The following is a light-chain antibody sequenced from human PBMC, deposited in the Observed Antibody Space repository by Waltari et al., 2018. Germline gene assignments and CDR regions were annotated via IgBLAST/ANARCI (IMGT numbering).Light chain of an antibody. CDR2: DVT. J-gene: IGLJ2*01. CDR3: SAWAGSDLGL. Sequence: QSALTQPPSVSGSPGQSITISCTGTSRDIGSYNYVPWYQQHPGKAPKLGIYDVTNRPSGCLDGFSGSKSGNTASLTIAGLQPEDEAKYHCSAWAGSDLGLCGGGTRLTVL. V-gene: IGLV2-14*03. CDR1: SRDIGSYNY.